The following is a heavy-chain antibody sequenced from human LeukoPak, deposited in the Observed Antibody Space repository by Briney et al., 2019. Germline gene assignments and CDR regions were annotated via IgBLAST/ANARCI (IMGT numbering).Heavy chain of an antibody. CDR1: GGSFSGYY. CDR3: AREVGYCSSTSCYRGGYNWFDP. D-gene: IGHD2-2*02. Sequence: SETLSLTCAVYGGSFSGYYWSWIRQPPGKGLEWIGEINHSGSTNYNPSLKSRVTISVDRSKNQFSLKLSSVTAADTAVYYCAREVGYCSSTSCYRGGYNWFDPWGQGTLVTVSS. J-gene: IGHJ5*02. V-gene: IGHV4-34*01. CDR2: INHSGST.